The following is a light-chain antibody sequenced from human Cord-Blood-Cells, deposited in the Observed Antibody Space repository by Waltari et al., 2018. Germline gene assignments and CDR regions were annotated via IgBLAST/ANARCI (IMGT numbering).Light chain of an antibody. Sequence: IVMTQSPLSLPVTPGEPASISCRSSQCLLHSNGYNYLDWYLQKPGQSPQLLIYLGSNRASGVPDRFSGSGSGTDFTLKSSRVEAEDVGVYYCMQALQTPYTVGQGTKLEIK. CDR3: MQALQTPYT. CDR1: QCLLHSNGYNY. CDR2: LGS. V-gene: IGKV2-28*01. J-gene: IGKJ2*01.